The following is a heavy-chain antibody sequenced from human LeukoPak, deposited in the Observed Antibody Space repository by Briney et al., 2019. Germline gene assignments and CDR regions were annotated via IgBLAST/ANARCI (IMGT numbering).Heavy chain of an antibody. CDR2: ISGSGGST. Sequence: PGGSLRLSCAASGFTFSSYGMSWVRQAPGKGLEWVSAISGSGGSTYYADSVKGRFTISRDNSKNTLYLQMNSLRAEDTAVYYCAKDYYDSSGYYFDAFDIWGQGTMVTVSS. V-gene: IGHV3-23*01. CDR3: AKDYYDSSGYYFDAFDI. D-gene: IGHD3-22*01. CDR1: GFTFSSYG. J-gene: IGHJ3*02.